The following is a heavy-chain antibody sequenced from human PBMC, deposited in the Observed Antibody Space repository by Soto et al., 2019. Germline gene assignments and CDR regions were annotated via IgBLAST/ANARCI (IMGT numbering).Heavy chain of an antibody. CDR3: ARQKPEGDTAMTRYYYYGMDV. Sequence: GESLKISCKGSGYSFTSYWIGWVRQMPGKGLEWMGIIYPGDSDTRYSPSFQGQVTISADKSISTAYLQWSSLKASDTTMYYCARQKPEGDTAMTRYYYYGMDVWGQGTTVTVSS. D-gene: IGHD5-18*01. CDR2: IYPGDSDT. V-gene: IGHV5-51*01. CDR1: GYSFTSYW. J-gene: IGHJ6*02.